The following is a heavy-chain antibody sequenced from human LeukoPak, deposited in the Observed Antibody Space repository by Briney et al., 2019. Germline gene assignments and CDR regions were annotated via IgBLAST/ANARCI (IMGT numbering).Heavy chain of an antibody. J-gene: IGHJ3*02. Sequence: GGSLRLSCAASGFTFSSYSMNWVRQAPGKGLEWVSSISSSSSYIYYADSVKGRFTISRDNAKNSLYLQMNSLRAEDTAVYYCARGRRESVAVAVPFDIWGQGTMVTVSS. D-gene: IGHD6-19*01. V-gene: IGHV3-21*01. CDR1: GFTFSSYS. CDR3: ARGRRESVAVAVPFDI. CDR2: ISSSSSYI.